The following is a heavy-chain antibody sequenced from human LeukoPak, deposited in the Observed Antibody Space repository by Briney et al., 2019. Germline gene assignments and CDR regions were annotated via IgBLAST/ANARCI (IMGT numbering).Heavy chain of an antibody. V-gene: IGHV4-59*01. Sequence: SETLSLTCTVSGGSISSYYWTWIRQPPGKGLEWIGYAYYTGSTNYNPSLKSRVTISVDTSKNQFSLKLSSVTAADTAVYYCARTFYYESSDYYYYAFDMWGQGTMVTVSS. J-gene: IGHJ3*02. CDR2: AYYTGST. D-gene: IGHD3-22*01. CDR1: GGSISSYY. CDR3: ARTFYYESSDYYYYAFDM.